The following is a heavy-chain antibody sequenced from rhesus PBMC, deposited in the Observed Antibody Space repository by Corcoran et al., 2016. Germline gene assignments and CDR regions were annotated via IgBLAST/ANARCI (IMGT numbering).Heavy chain of an antibody. CDR3: ARNWVAGTTWHFEF. D-gene: IGHD1-20*01. J-gene: IGHJ1*01. CDR1: GGSTSGSF. CDR2: SARGSGIT. Sequence: QVQLQESGPGLVKPSATLYLTCAGPGGSTSGSFGNGVCQPPWKGLVWIGYSARGSGITSYNPSLKSRVTISTSTAKNQFSLKLSSVTAADTAVYYCARNWVAGTTWHFEFWGQGALVTVSS. V-gene: IGHV4-165*02.